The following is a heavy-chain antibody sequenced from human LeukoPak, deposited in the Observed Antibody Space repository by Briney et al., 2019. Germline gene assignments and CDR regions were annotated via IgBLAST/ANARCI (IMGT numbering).Heavy chain of an antibody. D-gene: IGHD6-19*01. CDR3: ASAPSNGWYWPQGY. Sequence: PGGSLRLSCSASGFTCSSYSMNRVPHAQGQGLEGVSSPSSGSSDLYYADSVKGRFTITRDNAKNSLYLQINSLRAEDTAVYYCASAPSNGWYWPQGYWGQGTLVTVSS. CDR1: GFTCSSYS. V-gene: IGHV3-21*01. J-gene: IGHJ4*02. CDR2: PSSGSSDL.